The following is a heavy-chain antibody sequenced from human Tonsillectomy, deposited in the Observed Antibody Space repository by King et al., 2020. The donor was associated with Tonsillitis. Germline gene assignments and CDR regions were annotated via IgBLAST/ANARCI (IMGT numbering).Heavy chain of an antibody. D-gene: IGHD3-3*01. CDR3: ARGYDFWSGYSSY. V-gene: IGHV3-66*01. CDR2: IYGGGST. J-gene: IGHJ4*02. CDR1: GFTVSSNY. Sequence: VQLVESGGGLVQPGGSLRLSCAASGFTVSSNYMSWVRQAPGKGLEWVSMIYGGGSTYYADSVKGRFTISRDNSKNTLYLQMNSLRAEDTAVYYCARGYDFWSGYSSYWGQGTLVTVSS.